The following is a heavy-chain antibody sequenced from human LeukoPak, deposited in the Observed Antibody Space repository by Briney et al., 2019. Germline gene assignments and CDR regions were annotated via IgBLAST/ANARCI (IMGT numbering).Heavy chain of an antibody. J-gene: IGHJ4*02. V-gene: IGHV3-21*04. CDR3: AKYPNIVATISGFDY. D-gene: IGHD5-12*01. CDR1: GFTFSSYS. CDR2: ISSSSSYI. Sequence: GGSLRLSCAASGFTFSSYSMNWVRQAPGKGLEWVSSISSSSSYIYYADSVKGRFTISRDNAKNSLYLQMNSLRAEDTAVYYCAKYPNIVATISGFDYWGQGTLVTVSS.